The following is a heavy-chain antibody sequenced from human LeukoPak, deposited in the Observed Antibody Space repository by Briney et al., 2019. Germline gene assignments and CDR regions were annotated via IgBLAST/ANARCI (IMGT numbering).Heavy chain of an antibody. D-gene: IGHD4-17*01. Sequence: GGSLRLSCAASGFTFSSYEVNWVRQAPGKGLEWVSYISSSGSSMYYADSVKGRFTVSRDNAKNSLFLQMNSLRAEDTAVYYCARVRVTVTTLDYGGQGTLVTVSS. CDR2: ISSSGSSM. CDR1: GFTFSSYE. V-gene: IGHV3-48*03. CDR3: ARVRVTVTTLDY. J-gene: IGHJ4*02.